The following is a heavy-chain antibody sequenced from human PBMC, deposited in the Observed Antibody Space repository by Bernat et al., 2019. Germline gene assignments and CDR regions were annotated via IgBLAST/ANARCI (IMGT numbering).Heavy chain of an antibody. CDR2: ISYDGSNK. CDR1: GFTFSSYG. J-gene: IGHJ4*02. Sequence: QVQLVESGGGVVQPGRSLRLSCAASGFTFSSYGMHWVRQAPGKGLEWVAVISYDGSNKDYAASVKGRFTISRDNSKNTLYLQMNSLRAEDTAVYYCAKEYGDYGWFDYWGQGTLVTVSS. D-gene: IGHD4-17*01. CDR3: AKEYGDYGWFDY. V-gene: IGHV3-30*18.